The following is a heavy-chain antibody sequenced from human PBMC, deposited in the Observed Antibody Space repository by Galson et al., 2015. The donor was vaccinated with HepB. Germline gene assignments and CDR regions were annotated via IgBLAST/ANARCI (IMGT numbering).Heavy chain of an antibody. J-gene: IGHJ3*02. V-gene: IGHV3-23*01. CDR3: AKELRYCTGGSCRTEPFDI. D-gene: IGHD2-15*01. CDR2: ISSNGRTT. CDR1: NFTFSKYA. Sequence: SLRLSCAVSNFTFSKYAINWVRQAPGKGLEWVSIISSNGRTTFSADSVKGRFTLSRDTSKNTVYLQMSSLRDEDTALYYCAKELRYCTGGSCRTEPFDIWGQGTLVTVSS.